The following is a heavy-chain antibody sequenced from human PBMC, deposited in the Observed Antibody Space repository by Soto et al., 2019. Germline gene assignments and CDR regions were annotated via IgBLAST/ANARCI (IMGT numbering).Heavy chain of an antibody. CDR1: GGSISSYY. D-gene: IGHD6-19*01. J-gene: IGHJ4*02. Sequence: SETLSLTCTVSGGSISSYYWSWIRQPPGKGLEWIGYIYYSGSTNYNPSLKSRVTISVDTSKNQFSLKLSSVTAADTAVYYCAKPGEDGSGWLLVPYWGQGTLVTVSS. CDR3: AKPGEDGSGWLLVPY. CDR2: IYYSGST. V-gene: IGHV4-59*01.